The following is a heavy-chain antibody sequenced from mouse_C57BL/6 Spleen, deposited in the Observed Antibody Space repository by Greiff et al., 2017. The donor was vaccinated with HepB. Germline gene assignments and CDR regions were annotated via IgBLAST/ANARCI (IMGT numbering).Heavy chain of an antibody. J-gene: IGHJ1*03. CDR1: GYAFSSYW. CDR3: ARMGSNYGYFDV. Sequence: VQLQQSGAELVKPGASVKISCKASGYAFSSYWMNWVKQRPGKGLEWIGQIYPGDGDTNYNGKFKGKATLTADKSSSTAYMQLSSLTSEDSAVYFCARMGSNYGYFDVWGTGTTVTVSS. CDR2: IYPGDGDT. V-gene: IGHV1-80*01. D-gene: IGHD2-5*01.